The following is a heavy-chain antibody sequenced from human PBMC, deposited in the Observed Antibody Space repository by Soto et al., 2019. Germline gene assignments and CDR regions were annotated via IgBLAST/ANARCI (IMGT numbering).Heavy chain of an antibody. J-gene: IGHJ6*02. V-gene: IGHV1-69*13. CDR3: ASPVDAGNYYYYGMDV. CDR1: GGTFSSYA. D-gene: IGHD3-10*01. Sequence: GASVKVSCKASGGTFSSYAISWVRQAPGQGLEWMGGIIPIFGTANYAQKFQGRVTITADESTSTAYMELSSLRSEDTAVYYCASPVDAGNYYYYGMDVWGQGTTVTVSS. CDR2: IIPIFGTA.